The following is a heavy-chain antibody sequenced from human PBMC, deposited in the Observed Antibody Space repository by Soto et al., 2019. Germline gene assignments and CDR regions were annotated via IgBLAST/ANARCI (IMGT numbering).Heavy chain of an antibody. D-gene: IGHD5-12*01. CDR2: IYHSGST. V-gene: IGHV4-30-2*01. CDR1: GGSISSGGYS. J-gene: IGHJ4*02. Sequence: QLQLLESGSGLVKPSQSLCLTCAVSGGSISSGGYSWSWIRQPPGKGLEWIGYIYHSGSTYYNPSLKSRVTISVDRSKNQFSLKLSSVTAADTAVYYCAAGGGLPRYYWGQGTLVTVSS. CDR3: AAGGGLPRYY.